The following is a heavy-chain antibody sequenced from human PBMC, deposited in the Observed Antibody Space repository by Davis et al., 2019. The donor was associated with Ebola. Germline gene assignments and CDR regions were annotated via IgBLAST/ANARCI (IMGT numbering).Heavy chain of an antibody. Sequence: PGGSLRLSCAASGFTFRSYDMHWARQVTGKGLEWVSAIGTAGDTYYLGSVKGRFTISRENAKNSLYLQMNSLRAGDTAVYYCARARFGSVSFDYWGQGTLVTVSS. D-gene: IGHD3-10*01. J-gene: IGHJ4*02. CDR3: ARARFGSVSFDY. V-gene: IGHV3-13*01. CDR2: IGTAGDT. CDR1: GFTFRSYD.